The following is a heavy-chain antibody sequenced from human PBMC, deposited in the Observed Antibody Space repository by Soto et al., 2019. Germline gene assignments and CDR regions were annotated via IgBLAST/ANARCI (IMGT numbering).Heavy chain of an antibody. CDR2: IYPGDSDT. J-gene: IGHJ6*02. D-gene: IGHD5-12*01. CDR3: AKYSGYPYYYYGMDV. V-gene: IGHV5-51*01. Sequence: GESLKISCTGSGYSFTSYWIGWVRRMPGKGLEWMGIIYPGDSDTRYSPSFQGQVTISADKSISTAYLQWSSLKASDTAMYYCAKYSGYPYYYYGMDVWGQGTTVTVSS. CDR1: GYSFTSYW.